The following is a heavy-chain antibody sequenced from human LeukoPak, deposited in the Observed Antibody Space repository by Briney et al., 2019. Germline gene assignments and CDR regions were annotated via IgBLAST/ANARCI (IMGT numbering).Heavy chain of an antibody. D-gene: IGHD3-3*01. Sequence: AGGSLRLSCAASGFTFSSYAMHWVRQVPGKGLEWVAVISYDGSNKYYADSVKGRFTISRDNSKNTLYLQMNSLRAEDTAVYYCARGGYYGSGRYYFDSWGQGTLVTVSS. CDR2: ISYDGSNK. J-gene: IGHJ4*02. CDR3: ARGGYYGSGRYYFDS. V-gene: IGHV3-30*04. CDR1: GFTFSSYA.